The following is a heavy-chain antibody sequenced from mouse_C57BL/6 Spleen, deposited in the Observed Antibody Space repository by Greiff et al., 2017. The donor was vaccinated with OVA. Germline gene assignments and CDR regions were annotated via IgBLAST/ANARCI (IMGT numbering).Heavy chain of an antibody. Sequence: QVQLQQSGPELVKPGASVKISCKASGYAFSSSWMNWVKQRPGKGLEWIGRIYPGDGDTNYNGKFKGKATLTADKSSSTAYMQLSSLTSEDSAVYFCAREGSNFYSYYFDYWGQGTTLTVSS. CDR1: GYAFSSSW. CDR2: IYPGDGDT. CDR3: AREGSNFYSYYFDY. D-gene: IGHD2-5*01. V-gene: IGHV1-82*01. J-gene: IGHJ2*01.